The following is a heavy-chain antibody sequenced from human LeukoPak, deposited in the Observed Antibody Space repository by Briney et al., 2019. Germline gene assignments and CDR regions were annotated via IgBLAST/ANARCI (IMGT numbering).Heavy chain of an antibody. D-gene: IGHD3-9*01. V-gene: IGHV3-66*01. CDR1: GFTVRSNY. J-gene: IGHJ4*02. CDR3: ARDGPETGFYFDY. Sequence: GGSLRLSCAASGFTVRSNYMNWVRQAPGKGLEWVSVIYSGGSTYYADSVKGRFTISRDNAKNTLYLQMNSLRAEDTAVYYCARDGPETGFYFDYWGQGTLVTVSS. CDR2: IYSGGST.